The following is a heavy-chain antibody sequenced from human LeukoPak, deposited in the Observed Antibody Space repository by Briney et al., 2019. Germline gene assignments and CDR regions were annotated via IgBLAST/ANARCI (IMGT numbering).Heavy chain of an antibody. D-gene: IGHD3-3*01. Sequence: PSETLSLTCTVSGGSISSYYWSWIRQPPGKGLEWIGYIYYSGSTSYNPSLKSRVTISVDTSKNQFSLKLSSVTAADTAVYYCARVVSSGYYLGAYYYYYMDVWGKGTTVTVSS. CDR2: IYYSGST. CDR3: ARVVSSGYYLGAYYYYYMDV. J-gene: IGHJ6*03. CDR1: GGSISSYY. V-gene: IGHV4-59*01.